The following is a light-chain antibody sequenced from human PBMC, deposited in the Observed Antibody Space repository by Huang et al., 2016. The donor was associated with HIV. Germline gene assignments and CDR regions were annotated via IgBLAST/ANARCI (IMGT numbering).Light chain of an antibody. CDR3: QETYTSPST. J-gene: IGKJ2*01. CDR2: AAS. V-gene: IGKV1-39*01. CDR1: QPIGTS. Sequence: DIQMTQSPSSLSASVGDKVTITCRASQPIGTSLNWYSQIPRRAPQLLIYAASTLQSGVPSSRFSGSGSGTDFTLTISSLQPEDSATFYCQETYTSPSTFGQGTKLE.